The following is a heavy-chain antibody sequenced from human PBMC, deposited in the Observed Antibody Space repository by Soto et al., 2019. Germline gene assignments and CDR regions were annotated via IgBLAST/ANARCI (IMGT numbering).Heavy chain of an antibody. CDR3: AREENCSDGICYSEYFQR. CDR2: VNPSGGST. V-gene: IGHV1-46*01. Sequence: QVQLEQSGAEVKKPGASVKVSCKASGYIFTAYSMHWVRRAPGQGLQCMGVVNPSGGSTNYAQKFQGRIPLTMDTSRNTFYMDPSSLTSEDTAVYYCAREENCSDGICYSEYFQRWGQGTLVTVSS. D-gene: IGHD2-15*01. CDR1: GYIFTAYS. J-gene: IGHJ1*01.